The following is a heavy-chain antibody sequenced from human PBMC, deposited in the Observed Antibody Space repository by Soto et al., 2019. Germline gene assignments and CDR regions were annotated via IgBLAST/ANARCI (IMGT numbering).Heavy chain of an antibody. CDR2: IYYSGST. CDR1: GGSISSYY. Sequence: SETLSLTCTVSGGSISSYYWSWIRQPPGKGLEWIGYIYYSGSTNYNPSLKSRVTISVDTSKNQFSLKLSSVTAADTAVYYCASHRRNWFDPWGQGTLVTVSS. CDR3: ASHRRNWFDP. V-gene: IGHV4-59*01. D-gene: IGHD3-22*01. J-gene: IGHJ5*02.